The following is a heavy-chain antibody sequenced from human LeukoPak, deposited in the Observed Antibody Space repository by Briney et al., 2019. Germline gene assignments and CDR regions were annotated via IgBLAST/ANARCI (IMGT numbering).Heavy chain of an antibody. D-gene: IGHD2-2*02. CDR3: ARGLHYARGPPAIPFDY. CDR2: RSYDGSNK. V-gene: IGHV3-30-3*01. CDR1: GFTFSSYA. J-gene: IGHJ4*02. Sequence: PGGSLRLSCAASGFTFSSYAMHWVRQAPGKGLEWVAVRSYDGSNKYYADSVKGRFTISRDNSKNTLYLQMNSLRAEGTAVYYCARGLHYARGPPAIPFDYWGQGTLVTVSS.